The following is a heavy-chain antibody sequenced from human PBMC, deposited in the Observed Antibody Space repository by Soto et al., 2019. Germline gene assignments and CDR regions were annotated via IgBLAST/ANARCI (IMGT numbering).Heavy chain of an antibody. V-gene: IGHV3-33*01. Sequence: QVHLAESGGGVVQPGKSLRLSCAASGFTFSTYGMHWVRQAPGKGLEWVAVIWHDGINKFYADSVKGRFAISRDNSKNTMYLQVNSLRAEDTAVYYCAREHSDGYNTDYWGHGTLVTVSS. CDR3: AREHSDGYNTDY. CDR1: GFTFSTYG. D-gene: IGHD2-21*01. CDR2: IWHDGINK. J-gene: IGHJ4*01.